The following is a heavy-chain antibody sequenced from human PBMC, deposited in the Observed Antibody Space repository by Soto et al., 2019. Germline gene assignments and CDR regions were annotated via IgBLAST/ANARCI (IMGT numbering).Heavy chain of an antibody. Sequence: QVQLVQSGAEVKKPGASVKVSCKASGYTFTSYAVHWVRQAPGQRLEWMGWINAGNGNTKYSQKFQGRVTITRDTSASTAYMELSSLRSEDTAVYYCARGGSLYWYFDLWGRVTLVTVSS. D-gene: IGHD1-26*01. CDR2: INAGNGNT. V-gene: IGHV1-3*01. CDR3: ARGGSLYWYFDL. J-gene: IGHJ2*01. CDR1: GYTFTSYA.